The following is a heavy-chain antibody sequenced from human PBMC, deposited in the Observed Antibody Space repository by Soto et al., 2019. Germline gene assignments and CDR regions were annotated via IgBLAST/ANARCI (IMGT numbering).Heavy chain of an antibody. CDR3: VRSSGSQPRAGWFDP. Sequence: SLRLSCAASGFNFDDHAMHWVRQTPCKGLEWVSGISLNSVTINYADSIKGRFTISRDNAKRTLYLQMNNLRPADTAMYFCVRSSGSQPRAGWFDPWGQGTLVTV. CDR2: ISLNSVTI. V-gene: IGHV3-9*01. D-gene: IGHD1-26*01. J-gene: IGHJ5*02. CDR1: GFNFDDHA.